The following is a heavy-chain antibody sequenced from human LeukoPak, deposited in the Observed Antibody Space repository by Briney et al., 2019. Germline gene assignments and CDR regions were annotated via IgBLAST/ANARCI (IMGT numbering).Heavy chain of an antibody. CDR1: GYTFTDYY. V-gene: IGHV1-2*02. Sequence: ASVKVSCKASGYTFTDYYMHWVRQAPGQGLEWMGWINPNSGDTNHAQNFQGRVTLTRGTSISTAYMELSSLRSDDSAVYYCAGEYCSGGSCRQGFDYWGQGTLVTVSS. CDR2: INPNSGDT. CDR3: AGEYCSGGSCRQGFDY. D-gene: IGHD2-15*01. J-gene: IGHJ4*02.